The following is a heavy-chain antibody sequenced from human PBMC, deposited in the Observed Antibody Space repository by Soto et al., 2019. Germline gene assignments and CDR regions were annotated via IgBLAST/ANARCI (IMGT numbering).Heavy chain of an antibody. CDR2: ISAYNGNT. J-gene: IGHJ5*02. CDR1: GYTFTSYG. V-gene: IGHV1-18*01. CDR3: ARDHYGDYTEGFDP. D-gene: IGHD4-17*01. Sequence: QVQLVQSGAEVKKPGASVKVSCKASGYTFTSYGISWVRQAPGQGLEWMGWISAYNGNTNYSQKLQGRVTMTTDTSKNTAYMELRSLRSDDTAVYYCARDHYGDYTEGFDPWGQGTVVTVSS.